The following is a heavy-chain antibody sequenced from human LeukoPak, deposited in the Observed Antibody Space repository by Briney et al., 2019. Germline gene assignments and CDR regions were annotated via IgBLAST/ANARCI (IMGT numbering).Heavy chain of an antibody. J-gene: IGHJ2*01. Sequence: GASVKVSCKASGTFSTHALSWVRQAPGQGLEWMGRVIPMFDTVIYAQKLQGRVTMTTDTSTSTAYMDLRSLRSDDTAVYYCARASSPYNWYFDLWGRGTLVTVSS. CDR2: VIPMFDTV. CDR3: ARASSPYNWYFDL. CDR1: GTFSTHA. V-gene: IGHV1-69*05. D-gene: IGHD4-11*01.